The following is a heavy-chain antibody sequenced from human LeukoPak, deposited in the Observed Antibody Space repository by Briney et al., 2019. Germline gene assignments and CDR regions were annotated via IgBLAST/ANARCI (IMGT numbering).Heavy chain of an antibody. V-gene: IGHV3-23*01. Sequence: GRSLRLSCVASGFTFTNHGMSWVRQTPGKGLEWVSTISGSGYNTYYADSVKGRFTISRDSSKNTLFLQMNGLRPEDTAVYYCAKGAEEGVVITAVYYYYMDVWGKGTTVTISS. J-gene: IGHJ6*03. D-gene: IGHD3-22*01. CDR1: GFTFTNHG. CDR2: ISGSGYNT. CDR3: AKGAEEGVVITAVYYYYMDV.